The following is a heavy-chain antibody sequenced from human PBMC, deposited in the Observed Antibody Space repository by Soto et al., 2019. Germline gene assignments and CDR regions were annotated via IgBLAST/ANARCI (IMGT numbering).Heavy chain of an antibody. D-gene: IGHD3-3*01. J-gene: IGHJ5*02. CDR1: GFTFSSYS. V-gene: IGHV3-21*01. CDR3: AREPQRSIFGVVTAFDP. Sequence: LRLSCAASGFTFSSYSMNWVRQAPGKGLEWVSSISSSSSYIYYADSVKGRFTISRDNAKNSLYLQMNSLRAEDTAVYYCAREPQRSIFGVVTAFDPWGQGTLVTGSS. CDR2: ISSSSSYI.